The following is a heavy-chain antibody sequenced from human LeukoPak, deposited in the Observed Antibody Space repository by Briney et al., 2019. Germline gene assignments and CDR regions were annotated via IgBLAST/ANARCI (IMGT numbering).Heavy chain of an antibody. CDR1: GFTFSSYG. CDR2: ISGSGGST. CDR3: AREDLSSGWTEFDY. Sequence: GGTLRLSCAASGFTFSSYGMSWVRQAPGKGLEWVSAISGSGGSTYYADSVKGRFTISRDNAKNSLYLQMNSLRAEDTAVYYCAREDLSSGWTEFDYWGQGTLVTVSS. J-gene: IGHJ4*02. V-gene: IGHV3-23*01. D-gene: IGHD6-19*01.